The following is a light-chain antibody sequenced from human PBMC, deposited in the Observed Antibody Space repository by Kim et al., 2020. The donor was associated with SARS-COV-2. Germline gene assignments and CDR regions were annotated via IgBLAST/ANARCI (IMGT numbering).Light chain of an antibody. V-gene: IGLV3-21*04. Sequence: SYELTQPPSVSMAPVETARITCDGDNIGTKSVYWYQQKAGQTPVLLIYYDSRRPSGIPERFSGSNSGNTATLTVSRVEAGDEADYYCQVWDSSTDQVLFGGGTQLTVL. CDR3: QVWDSSTDQVL. CDR1: NIGTKS. CDR2: YDS. J-gene: IGLJ3*02.